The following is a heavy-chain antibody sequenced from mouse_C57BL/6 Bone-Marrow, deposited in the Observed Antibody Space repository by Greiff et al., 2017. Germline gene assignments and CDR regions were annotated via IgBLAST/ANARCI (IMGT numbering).Heavy chain of an antibody. CDR1: GYTFTSYT. J-gene: IGHJ2*01. CDR2: INPSSGYT. V-gene: IGHV1-4*01. Sequence: VQLVESGAELARPGASVKMSCKASGYTFTSYTMHWVKQRPGQGLEWIGYINPSSGYTKYNQKFKDKATLTADKSSSTAYMQLSSLTSEDSAVYYCARSPTVEAYYFDYWGQGTTLTVSS. CDR3: ARSPTVEAYYFDY. D-gene: IGHD1-1*01.